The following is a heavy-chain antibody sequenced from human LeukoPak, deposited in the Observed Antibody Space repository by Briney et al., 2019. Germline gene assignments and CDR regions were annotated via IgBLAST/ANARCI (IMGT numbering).Heavy chain of an antibody. CDR1: GGSISSSNW. D-gene: IGHD6-13*01. Sequence: SETLSLTCAVSGGSISSSNWWSWVRQPPGKGLEWIGEIYHSGSTNYNPSLKSRVTISVDKSKNQFSLKLSSVTAADTAVYYCARYSSSWYDGMDVRGQGTTVTVSS. CDR3: ARYSSSWYDGMDV. V-gene: IGHV4-4*02. J-gene: IGHJ6*02. CDR2: IYHSGST.